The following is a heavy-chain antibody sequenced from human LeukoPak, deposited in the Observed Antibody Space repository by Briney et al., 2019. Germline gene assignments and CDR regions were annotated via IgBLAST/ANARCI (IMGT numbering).Heavy chain of an antibody. CDR3: ATSDVVVTSVIYFQH. V-gene: IGHV3-23*01. CDR1: GFTFSSYG. Sequence: GGSLRLSCAASGFTFSSYGMSWVRQAPGKGLEWVSAISGSGGSTYYADSVKGRFAISRDNSKNTLYLQMNSLRAEDTAVYYCATSDVVVTSVIYFQHWGQGTLVTVSS. D-gene: IGHD3-22*01. J-gene: IGHJ1*01. CDR2: ISGSGGST.